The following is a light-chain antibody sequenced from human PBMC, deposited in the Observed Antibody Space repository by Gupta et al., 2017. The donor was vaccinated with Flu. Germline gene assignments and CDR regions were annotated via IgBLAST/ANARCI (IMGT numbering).Light chain of an antibody. Sequence: VLTQSPGTLSLSPGERATLSCRAGQSVSGSLAWYQQKPGQAPRLLIYAASNRATGIPARFSGSGSGTDFTLTISSLEPEDFAVYYGQQRASWPLTFGGGTKVEIK. CDR3: QQRASWPLT. CDR1: QSVSGS. J-gene: IGKJ4*01. CDR2: AAS. V-gene: IGKV3-11*01.